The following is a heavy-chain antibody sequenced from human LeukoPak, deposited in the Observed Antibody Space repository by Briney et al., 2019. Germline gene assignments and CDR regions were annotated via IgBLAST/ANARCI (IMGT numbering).Heavy chain of an antibody. J-gene: IGHJ6*03. CDR2: ISGSGGST. D-gene: IGHD3-22*01. CDR1: GFTFSSYA. V-gene: IGHV3-23*01. CDR3: AKAVGGYYYAAGCMDV. Sequence: PGGSLRLPCAASGFTFSSYAMSWVRQAPGKGLEWVSAISGSGGSTYYADSVKGRFTISRDNSKNTLYLQMNSLRAEGTAVYYCAKAVGGYYYAAGCMDVWGKGTTVTVSS.